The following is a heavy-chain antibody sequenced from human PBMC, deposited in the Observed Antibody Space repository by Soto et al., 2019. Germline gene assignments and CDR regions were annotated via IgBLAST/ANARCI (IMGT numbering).Heavy chain of an antibody. J-gene: IGHJ4*02. V-gene: IGHV3-48*02. CDR1: GFTFTSYS. Sequence: GGSLRLSCAASGFTFTSYSMNWVRQAPVKGLEFVSYISSIISTIYYADSMKGRFTISRYHAKNSLYLQVNSLRDYDTAVYYCVRGAATIFDYWGRGTLVTVSS. CDR2: ISSIISTI. CDR3: VRGAATIFDY. D-gene: IGHD6-25*01.